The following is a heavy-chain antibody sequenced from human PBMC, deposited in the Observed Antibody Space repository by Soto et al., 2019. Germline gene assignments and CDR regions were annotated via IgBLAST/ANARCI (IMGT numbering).Heavy chain of an antibody. CDR3: ARPPNNDTGFDY. CDR2: INPSGGST. J-gene: IGHJ4*02. D-gene: IGHD1-1*01. V-gene: IGHV1-46*01. Sequence: QVQLVQSGAEVKKPGASVKVSCKASGYTFTSYYMHWVRQAPGQGLEWMGIINPSGGSTSYAQKFQGRGTMTRDTSTSTVYLELSSLRAEDTAVYYCARPPNNDTGFDYWGQGTLVTVSS. CDR1: GYTFTSYY.